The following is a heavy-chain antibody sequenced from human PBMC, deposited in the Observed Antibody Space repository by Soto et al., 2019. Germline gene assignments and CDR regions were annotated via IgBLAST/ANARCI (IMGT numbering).Heavy chain of an antibody. CDR1: GDSVSSNSAA. D-gene: IGHD6-13*01. Sequence: SQTLSLTCAISGDSVSSNSAAWNWIRQSPSRGLEWLGRTYYRSKWYNDYAVSVKSRITINPDTSKNQFSLQLNSVTPEDTAVYYCARVGFRAAAAYYYYYGMDVWGQGTTVTVSS. CDR3: ARVGFRAAAAYYYYYGMDV. CDR2: TYYRSKWYN. V-gene: IGHV6-1*01. J-gene: IGHJ6*02.